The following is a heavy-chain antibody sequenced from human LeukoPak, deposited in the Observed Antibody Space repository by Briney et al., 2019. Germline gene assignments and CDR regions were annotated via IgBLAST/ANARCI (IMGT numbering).Heavy chain of an antibody. J-gene: IGHJ6*03. V-gene: IGHV5-51*01. CDR3: ARSIVGATYYMDV. CDR2: IYPGDSDT. D-gene: IGHD1-26*01. Sequence: GESLKISCKGSGYSFSSNWIAWVRQMPGKGLEWMGIIYPGDSDTRYSPSFQGQVTISADKSISTAYLQWSSLKASDTAMYYCARSIVGATYYMDVWGKGTTVTVSS. CDR1: GYSFSSNW.